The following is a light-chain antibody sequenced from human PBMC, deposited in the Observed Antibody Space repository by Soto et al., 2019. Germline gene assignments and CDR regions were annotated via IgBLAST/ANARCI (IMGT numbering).Light chain of an antibody. Sequence: DIQMTQSPSTLSAFVGDRVSVTCRASQSISTWLAWYQQKPGQAPKLLIYRASSLQSGVPSRFSGSGSGTEFTLTISSLQTDDFATYYCPQYDNYWTFGQGTKVEIK. J-gene: IGKJ1*01. CDR1: QSISTW. CDR3: PQYDNYWT. CDR2: RAS. V-gene: IGKV1-5*03.